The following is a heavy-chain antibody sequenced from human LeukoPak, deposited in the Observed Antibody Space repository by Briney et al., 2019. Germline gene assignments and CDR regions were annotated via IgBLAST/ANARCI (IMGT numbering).Heavy chain of an antibody. CDR3: ARSQQPVGYAFDI. V-gene: IGHV3-33*01. Sequence: PGGSLRLSCAASGFTFSSYGMHWVRQAPGKGLEWVAVIWYDGSNKYYADSVKGRFTISRDNSKNTLYLQMNSLRAEDTAVYYCARSQQPVGYAFDIWGQGTMVTVSS. CDR2: IWYDGSNK. CDR1: GFTFSSYG. D-gene: IGHD6-13*01. J-gene: IGHJ3*02.